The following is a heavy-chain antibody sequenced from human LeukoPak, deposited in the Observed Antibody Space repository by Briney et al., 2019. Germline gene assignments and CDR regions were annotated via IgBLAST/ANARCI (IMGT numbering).Heavy chain of an antibody. CDR1: GGSFSGYY. J-gene: IGHJ4*02. Sequence: SETLSLTCAVYGGSFSGYYWSWIRQPPGKELEWIGEINHSGSTNYNPSLKSRVTISVDTSKNQFSLKLSSVTAADTAVYYCARAEWELPFDYWGQGTLVTVSS. CDR3: ARAEWELPFDY. D-gene: IGHD1-26*01. V-gene: IGHV4-34*01. CDR2: INHSGST.